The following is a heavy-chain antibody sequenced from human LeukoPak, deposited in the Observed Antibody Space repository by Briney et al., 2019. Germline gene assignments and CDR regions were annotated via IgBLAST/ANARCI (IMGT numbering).Heavy chain of an antibody. Sequence: SVKVSCKASGGTFSSYAISWVRQAPGQGLEWMGGIIPIFGTANYAQKFQGRVTITADKSTSTAYMELSRLRSDDTAVYYCAGGDIVGATTVDWFDPWGQGTLVTVSS. J-gene: IGHJ5*02. CDR1: GGTFSSYA. D-gene: IGHD1-26*01. CDR2: IIPIFGTA. V-gene: IGHV1-69*06. CDR3: AGGDIVGATTVDWFDP.